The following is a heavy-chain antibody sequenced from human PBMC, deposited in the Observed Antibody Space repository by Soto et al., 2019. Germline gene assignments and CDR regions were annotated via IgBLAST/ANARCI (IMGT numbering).Heavy chain of an antibody. D-gene: IGHD2-15*01. V-gene: IGHV1-69*06. J-gene: IGHJ4*02. CDR3: ARAGYCSGASCYWFDY. Sequence: QVQLVQSGAEVKKPGSSVKVSCKASGDTFSSYAFSWVRQAPGQGLEWMGGLIPIFGTPKYAQKFQGRVTITADKSTSTAYMELSSLISEDTAVDYCARAGYCSGASCYWFDYWGQGTLVTGSS. CDR2: LIPIFGTP. CDR1: GDTFSSYA.